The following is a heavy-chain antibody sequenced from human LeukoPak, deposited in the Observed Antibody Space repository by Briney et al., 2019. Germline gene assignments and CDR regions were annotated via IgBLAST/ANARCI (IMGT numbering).Heavy chain of an antibody. CDR2: ISGSGGST. Sequence: PGGSLRLSCAASGFTFSSYAMSWVRQAPGKGLEWVSAISGSGGSTYYADSVKGRFTISRDNSKNTLYLQMNSLRAEDTAVYYCAKDVVSRTYYYYGMDVWGQGTTVTVSS. J-gene: IGHJ6*02. D-gene: IGHD2-21*01. CDR3: AKDVVSRTYYYYGMDV. V-gene: IGHV3-23*01. CDR1: GFTFSSYA.